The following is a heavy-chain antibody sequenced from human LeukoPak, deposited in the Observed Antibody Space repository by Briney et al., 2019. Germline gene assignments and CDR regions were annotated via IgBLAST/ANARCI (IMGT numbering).Heavy chain of an antibody. J-gene: IGHJ4*02. CDR2: ISSDESNK. D-gene: IGHD2/OR15-2a*01. CDR3: ARVSFCPRCHFDY. CDR1: GFTFSSYV. Sequence: GGSLRLSCAASGFTFSSYVLHWVRQAPGKGLEWVAVISSDESNKYYADSVKGRFTISRDNSKNTLYLQLNSLRAEDTAVYYCARVSFCPRCHFDYWGQGTLVTVSS. V-gene: IGHV3-30*04.